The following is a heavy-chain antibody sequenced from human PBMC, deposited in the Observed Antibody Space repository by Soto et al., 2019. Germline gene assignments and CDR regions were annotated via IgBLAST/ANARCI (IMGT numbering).Heavy chain of an antibody. Sequence: SETLSLTCTVSGGSISSSSYYWGWIRQPPGKGLEWIGSIYYSRSTYYNPSLKSRVTISVDTSKNQFSLKLSSVTAADTAVYYCARHVPRTPPRYNWNYSLRVYYFDYWGQGTLVTVSS. D-gene: IGHD1-7*01. V-gene: IGHV4-39*01. CDR1: GGSISSSSYY. CDR3: ARHVPRTPPRYNWNYSLRVYYFDY. CDR2: IYYSRST. J-gene: IGHJ4*02.